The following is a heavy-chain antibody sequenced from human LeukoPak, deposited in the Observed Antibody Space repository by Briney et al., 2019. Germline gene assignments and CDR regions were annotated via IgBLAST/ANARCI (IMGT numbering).Heavy chain of an antibody. D-gene: IGHD5-12*01. CDR2: IYYTGST. J-gene: IGHJ4*02. CDR1: GDSITSYS. Sequence: PSETLSLTCTVSGDSITSYSWSWIRQPPGKGLEWIGYIYYTGSTHFNPSLKSRVTISVDTSKNQFSLKLSSVTAADTAVYYCARDLAVATIGYWGQGTLVTVSS. V-gene: IGHV4-59*12. CDR3: ARDLAVATIGY.